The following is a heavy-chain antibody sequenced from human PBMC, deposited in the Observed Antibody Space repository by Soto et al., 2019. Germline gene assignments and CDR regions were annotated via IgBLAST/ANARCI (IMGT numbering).Heavy chain of an antibody. CDR3: ARLAYCGGDCYLSE. CDR2: IYYSGST. D-gene: IGHD2-21*02. CDR1: GGSISSYY. Sequence: QVQLQESGPGLVKPSETLSLTCTVSGGSISSYYWSWIRQPPGKGLEWIWYIYYSGSTNYNPSLKSRVTISVDTSKNQFSLKLSSVTAADTAVYYCARLAYCGGDCYLSEWGQGTLVTVSS. V-gene: IGHV4-59*01. J-gene: IGHJ4*02.